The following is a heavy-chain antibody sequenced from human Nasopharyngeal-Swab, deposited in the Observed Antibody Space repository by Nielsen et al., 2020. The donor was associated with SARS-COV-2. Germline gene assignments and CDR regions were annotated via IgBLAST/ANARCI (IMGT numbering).Heavy chain of an antibody. CDR1: GFTFSSYW. Sequence: GESLKISCAAPGFTFSSYWMSWVRQAPGKGLEWVANIKQDGSEKYYVDFVKGRFTISRDNAKNSLYLQMNSLRAKDTAVYYCARNYYDSGGPGDAFDIWGQGTMVTVSS. CDR3: ARNYYDSGGPGDAFDI. CDR2: IKQDGSEK. D-gene: IGHD3-22*01. V-gene: IGHV3-7*03. J-gene: IGHJ3*02.